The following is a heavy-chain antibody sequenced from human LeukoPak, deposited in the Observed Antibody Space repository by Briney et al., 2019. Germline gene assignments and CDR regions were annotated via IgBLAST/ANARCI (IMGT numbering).Heavy chain of an antibody. CDR1: GFTFSSYG. CDR2: ISYDGSNK. V-gene: IGHV3-30*03. Sequence: PGRSLRLSCAASGFTFSSYGMHWVRQAPGKGLEWVAVISYDGSNKYYAVSVKGRFTISRDNSKNTLYLQMNSLRAEDTAVYYCAAYGDYEDYWGQGTLVTVSS. D-gene: IGHD4-17*01. CDR3: AAYGDYEDY. J-gene: IGHJ4*02.